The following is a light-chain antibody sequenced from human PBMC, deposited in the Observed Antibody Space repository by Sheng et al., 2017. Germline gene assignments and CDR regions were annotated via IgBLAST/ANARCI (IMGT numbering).Light chain of an antibody. CDR1: NIGSKS. V-gene: IGLV3-21*03. J-gene: IGLJ1*01. CDR3: HVWDSGSDHYV. Sequence: SYVLTQPPSVSVAPGKTASISCGGNNIGSKSVYWYQQKPGQAPVLVVYDDSDRPSGIPERFSGSNSGDTATLTINWVEAGDEADYYCHVWDSGSDHYVFGTGTTVTVL. CDR2: DDS.